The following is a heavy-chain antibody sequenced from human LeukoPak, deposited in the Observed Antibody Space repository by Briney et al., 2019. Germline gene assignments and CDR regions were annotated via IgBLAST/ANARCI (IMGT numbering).Heavy chain of an antibody. CDR1: GFTVSSNY. J-gene: IGHJ4*02. CDR3: ATQWEPYYFDY. Sequence: GGSLRLSCAASGFTVSSNYMSCVREAPGKGLECVSVIYSGGSTYYADSVKGRFTISRDNSKNTLYLQMNSLRAEDTAVYYCATQWEPYYFDYWGQGTLVTVSS. V-gene: IGHV3-53*01. D-gene: IGHD1-26*01. CDR2: IYSGGST.